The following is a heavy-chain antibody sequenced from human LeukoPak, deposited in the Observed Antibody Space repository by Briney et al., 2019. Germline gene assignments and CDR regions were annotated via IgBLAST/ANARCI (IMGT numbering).Heavy chain of an antibody. CDR2: TSYIGST. J-gene: IGHJ5*02. D-gene: IGHD3-16*01. CDR1: GGSISGYY. V-gene: IGHV4-59*01. Sequence: PSETLSLTCAVYGGSISGYYLSWIRQPPGKGLEWIGYTSYIGSTKYNPSLKSRVTISMDTSKNQFSLRLRSVTAADTAVYYCARKEGVPGWFDPWGQGNLVTVSS. CDR3: ARKEGVPGWFDP.